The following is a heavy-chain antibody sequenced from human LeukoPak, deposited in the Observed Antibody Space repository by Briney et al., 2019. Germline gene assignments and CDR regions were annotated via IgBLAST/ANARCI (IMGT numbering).Heavy chain of an antibody. CDR3: SRAATYSGIYFALDV. D-gene: IGHD1-26*01. J-gene: IGHJ6*02. Sequence: GGSLRLSCAASGFTFSSYAMSWVRQAPGKGLEWVSAISGSGGSTYYADSVKGRFTISRDNSKNTLYLQMNSLRAEDTAVYYCSRAATYSGIYFALDVWGQGTTVTVSS. V-gene: IGHV3-23*01. CDR2: ISGSGGST. CDR1: GFTFSSYA.